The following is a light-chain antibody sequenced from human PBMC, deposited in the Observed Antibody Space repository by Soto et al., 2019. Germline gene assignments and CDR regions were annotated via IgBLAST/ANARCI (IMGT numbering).Light chain of an antibody. CDR1: QSVSSN. CDR3: QQYNKWPRT. V-gene: IGKV3-15*01. J-gene: IGKJ1*01. Sequence: EIVMTQSPATLSVSPGERATLSCRASQSVSSNLAWYQQKPGQAPRLLISGASTRATGIPARSSGSGSGTEFTLTITSLQSEDFAVYYCQQYNKWPRTFGQGTKVDIK. CDR2: GAS.